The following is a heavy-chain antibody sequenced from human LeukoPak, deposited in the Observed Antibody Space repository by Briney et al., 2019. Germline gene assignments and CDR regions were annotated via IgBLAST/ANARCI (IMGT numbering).Heavy chain of an antibody. CDR1: GLTFSIYA. Sequence: QAGGSLRLSCAASGLTFSIYAMSWVRQAPGKGLEWVSAISSSGGSSYYADPVKGRFTISRDNFKSTLYLQRNSLRAEDTALYYCAKSPQDCSSTTCPDYWGQGTLVTVSS. D-gene: IGHD2-2*01. V-gene: IGHV3-23*01. J-gene: IGHJ4*02. CDR3: AKSPQDCSSTTCPDY. CDR2: ISSSGGSS.